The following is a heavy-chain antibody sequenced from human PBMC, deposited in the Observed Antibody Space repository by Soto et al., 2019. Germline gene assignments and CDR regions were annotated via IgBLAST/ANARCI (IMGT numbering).Heavy chain of an antibody. D-gene: IGHD2-2*01. J-gene: IGHJ3*02. CDR2: INPNSGGT. Sequence: ASVKVSCKASGYTFTSYGISWVRQAPGQGLEWMGWINPNSGGTNYAQKFQGWVTMTRDTSISTAHMELSRLRSDDTAVYYCARVAYCSSTSCYAHAFDIWGQGTMVTVS. CDR3: ARVAYCSSTSCYAHAFDI. CDR1: GYTFTSYG. V-gene: IGHV1-2*04.